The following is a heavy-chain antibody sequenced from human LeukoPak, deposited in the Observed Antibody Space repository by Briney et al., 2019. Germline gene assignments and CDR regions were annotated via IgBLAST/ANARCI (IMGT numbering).Heavy chain of an antibody. D-gene: IGHD2-15*01. CDR1: GFTFSSYG. CDR3: ARYLGGSYGMDV. Sequence: GGSLRLSCAASGFTFSSYGMHWVRQAPGKGLEWVSVIYSGGSTYYADSVKGRFTISRDNSKNTLYLQMNSLRAEDTAVYYCARYLGGSYGMDVWGQGTTVIVSS. CDR2: IYSGGST. V-gene: IGHV3-66*01. J-gene: IGHJ6*02.